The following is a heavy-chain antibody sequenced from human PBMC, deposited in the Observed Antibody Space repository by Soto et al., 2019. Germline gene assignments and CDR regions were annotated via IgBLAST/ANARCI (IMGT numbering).Heavy chain of an antibody. CDR2: INAGNGNT. Sequence: QVQLVQSGAEVKKPGASGKVSCKASGYTFTSYAMHWVRQAPGQRLEWMGWINAGNGNTKYSQKFQGRATITRDTSASTAYMELSSLRSEDTAVYYCARGWVVPAALGAFDIWGPGTLGTVSS. J-gene: IGHJ3*02. V-gene: IGHV1-3*01. CDR3: ARGWVVPAALGAFDI. D-gene: IGHD2-2*01. CDR1: GYTFTSYA.